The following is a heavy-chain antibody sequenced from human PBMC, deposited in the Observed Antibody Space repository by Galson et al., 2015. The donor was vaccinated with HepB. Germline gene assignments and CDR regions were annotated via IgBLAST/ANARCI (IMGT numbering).Heavy chain of an antibody. J-gene: IGHJ5*02. CDR3: AREPPTWLALNWFDP. CDR2: ISAYNGNT. Sequence: SVKVSCKASGYTFTSYGISWVRQAPGQGLEWMGWISAYNGNTNYAQKLQGRVTMTTDTSTSTAYMELRSLRSDDTAVYYCAREPPTWLALNWFDPWGQGTLVTVSS. D-gene: IGHD6-19*01. CDR1: GYTFTSYG. V-gene: IGHV1-18*01.